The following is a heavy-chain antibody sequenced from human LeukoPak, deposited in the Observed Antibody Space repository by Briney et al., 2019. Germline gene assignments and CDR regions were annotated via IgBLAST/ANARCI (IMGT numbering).Heavy chain of an antibody. J-gene: IGHJ4*02. V-gene: IGHV4-34*01. CDR3: ARTTGHKDY. D-gene: IGHD2-8*02. CDR1: GGSFSGYY. Sequence: SETLSLTCAVYGGSFSGYYWSWIRQPPGKGLEWIGEINHSGSTNYNPSLKSRVTISVDTSKNQSSLKLSSVTAADTAVYYCARTTGHKDYWGQGTLVTVSS. CDR2: INHSGST.